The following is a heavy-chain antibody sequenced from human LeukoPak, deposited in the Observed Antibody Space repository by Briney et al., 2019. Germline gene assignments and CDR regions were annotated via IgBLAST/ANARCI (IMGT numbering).Heavy chain of an antibody. CDR3: ARDKGDSSGYYHWFDP. CDR1: GYSISSGYY. V-gene: IGHV4-38-2*02. J-gene: IGHJ5*02. Sequence: PSETLSLTCTVSGYSISSGYYWGWIRQPPGKGLEWIGSIYHSGSTYYNPSPKSRVTISVDTSKNQFSLKLSSVTAADTAVYYCARDKGDSSGYYHWFDPWGQGTLVTVSS. CDR2: IYHSGST. D-gene: IGHD3-22*01.